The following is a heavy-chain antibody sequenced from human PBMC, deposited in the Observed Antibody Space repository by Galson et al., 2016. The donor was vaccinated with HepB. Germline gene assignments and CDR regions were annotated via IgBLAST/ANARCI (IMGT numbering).Heavy chain of an antibody. Sequence: CAISGDSVSSSRSAWNWIRQSPSRGLEWLGRTYYRSKWYDDYAPSVKSRITVSPDTSRNQFSLQLNSVTPEDTAVYYCAREGYTGYDYGGDFDYWGQGTLVTVSS. CDR2: TYYRSKWYD. CDR3: AREGYTGYDYGGDFDY. J-gene: IGHJ4*02. CDR1: GDSVSSSRSA. D-gene: IGHD5-12*01. V-gene: IGHV6-1*01.